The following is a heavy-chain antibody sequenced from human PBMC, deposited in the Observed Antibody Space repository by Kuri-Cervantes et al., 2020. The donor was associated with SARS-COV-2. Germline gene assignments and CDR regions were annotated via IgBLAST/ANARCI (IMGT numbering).Heavy chain of an antibody. Sequence: SVKVSCKASGGTFSSYAISWVRQAPGQGLEWMGRIIPIFGIANYAQKFQGRVTVTADKSTSAAYMELSSLRSEDTAVYYCARDAAADNLSDYWGQGTLVTVSS. CDR3: ARDAAADNLSDY. CDR2: IIPIFGIA. CDR1: GGTFSSYA. V-gene: IGHV1-69*04. D-gene: IGHD6-13*01. J-gene: IGHJ4*02.